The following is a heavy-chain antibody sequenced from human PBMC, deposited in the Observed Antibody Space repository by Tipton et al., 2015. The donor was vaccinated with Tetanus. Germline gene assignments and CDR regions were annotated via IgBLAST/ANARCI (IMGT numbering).Heavy chain of an antibody. CDR3: ASSAAARGWFDP. CDR2: IYTSGST. CDR1: GGSISSYY. V-gene: IGHV4-4*07. J-gene: IGHJ5*02. D-gene: IGHD6-13*01. Sequence: TLSLTCTVSGGSISSYYWSWIRQPAGKGLEWIGRIYTSGSTNYNPSLKSRVTMSVDTSKNQFSLKLSSVTAADTAVYYCASSAAARGWFDPWGQGTLVTVSS.